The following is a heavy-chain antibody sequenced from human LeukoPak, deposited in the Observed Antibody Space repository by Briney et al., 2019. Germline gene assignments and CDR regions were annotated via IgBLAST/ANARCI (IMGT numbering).Heavy chain of an antibody. D-gene: IGHD5-18*01. CDR3: ARGYLKGPFDI. Sequence: GGSLRLSCIASGATFDNYGMSWVRQVPGKGLEWVSGITRNGGTTDYADSVKGRFTISRDNAKNSLYLQMSSLRAEDTALYHCARGYLKGPFDIWGQGTMVTVSS. J-gene: IGHJ3*02. CDR2: ITRNGGTT. CDR1: GATFDNYG. V-gene: IGHV3-20*01.